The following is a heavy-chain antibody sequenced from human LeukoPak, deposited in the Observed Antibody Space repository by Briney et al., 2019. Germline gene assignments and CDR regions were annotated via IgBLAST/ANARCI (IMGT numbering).Heavy chain of an antibody. V-gene: IGHV4-61*02. CDR1: GGSISSGSYY. J-gene: IGHJ6*03. CDR3: ARTDFWSGPRGHMDV. D-gene: IGHD3-3*01. Sequence: SETLSLTCAVSGGSISSGSYYWSWIRQPAGKGLEWIGRIYTSGSTNYNPSLKSRVTISVDTSKNQFSLKLSSVTAADTAVYYCARTDFWSGPRGHMDVWGKGTTVTVSS. CDR2: IYTSGST.